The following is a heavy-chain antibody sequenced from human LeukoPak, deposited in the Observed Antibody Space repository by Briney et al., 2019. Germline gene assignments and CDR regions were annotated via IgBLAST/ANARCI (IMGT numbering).Heavy chain of an antibody. CDR2: INHIGST. Sequence: PSETLSLTCAVYGESLRGYYWNWIRQPPGKGLEWIGEINHIGSTTYNPSLKTRVTISEDTSKNQFSLTLNSVTAADTAVYCCARHGSRISLTRLNWFDPWGQGTLVTVSS. CDR1: GESLRGYY. V-gene: IGHV4-34*01. CDR3: ARHGSRISLTRLNWFDP. J-gene: IGHJ5*02. D-gene: IGHD6-25*01.